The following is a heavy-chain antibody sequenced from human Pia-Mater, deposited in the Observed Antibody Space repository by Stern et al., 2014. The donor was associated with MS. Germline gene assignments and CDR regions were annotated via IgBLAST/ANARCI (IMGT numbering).Heavy chain of an antibody. CDR2: IWYDGNNK. CDR1: GFTFSTYG. Sequence: VQLVESGGGVVQPGRSLRLSCEASGFTFSTYGMHWVRQAPGKGLEWVAVIWYDGNNKYYADSVKGRFTVSRDNSKNTLYLQMNSLSAEDTAVYYCAGAYDSSGYYDYCGLGTLVTVSS. D-gene: IGHD3-22*01. CDR3: AGAYDSSGYYDY. V-gene: IGHV3-33*01. J-gene: IGHJ4*02.